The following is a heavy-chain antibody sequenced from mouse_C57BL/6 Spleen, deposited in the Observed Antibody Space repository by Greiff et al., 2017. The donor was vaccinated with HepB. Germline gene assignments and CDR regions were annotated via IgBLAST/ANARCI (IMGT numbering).Heavy chain of an antibody. J-gene: IGHJ1*03. CDR1: GFTFSDFY. V-gene: IGHV7-1*01. CDR2: SRNKANDYTT. Sequence: DVKLVESGGGLVQSGRSLRLSCATSGFTFSDFYMEWVRQAPGKGLEWIAASRNKANDYTTEYSASVKGRFIVSRDTSQSILYLQMNALRAEDTAIYYCARDAHYYGSSPWYFDVWGTGTTVTVSS. CDR3: ARDAHYYGSSPWYFDV. D-gene: IGHD1-1*01.